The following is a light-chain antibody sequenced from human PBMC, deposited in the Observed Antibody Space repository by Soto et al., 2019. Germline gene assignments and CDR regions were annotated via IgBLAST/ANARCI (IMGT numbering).Light chain of an antibody. Sequence: IVMTQSAATLSVSLGERATLSCMAGQSVRSSRAWYQQKPGQAPRLLIYDASTRAPGIPARFSGSGSGTELTLTISSLQSDDFAVYHCQQYNNWPPTFGHGTRLEI. V-gene: IGKV3-15*01. CDR3: QQYNNWPPT. CDR1: QSVRSS. J-gene: IGKJ5*01. CDR2: DAS.